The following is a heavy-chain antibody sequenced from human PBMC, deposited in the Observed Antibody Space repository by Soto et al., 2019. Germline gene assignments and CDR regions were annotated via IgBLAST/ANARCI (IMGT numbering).Heavy chain of an antibody. CDR3: ARDQGPGWFDS. Sequence: ASVKVSCKASGYTFTSYGISWVRQAPGHGLEWMGWISAYNGNTYYAQEFHGRVTMTTDTPTSTAYMELRSLRSDDTAVYYCARDQGPGWFDSWGQGTLVTVSS. CDR1: GYTFTSYG. V-gene: IGHV1-18*01. D-gene: IGHD3-10*01. CDR2: ISAYNGNT. J-gene: IGHJ5*01.